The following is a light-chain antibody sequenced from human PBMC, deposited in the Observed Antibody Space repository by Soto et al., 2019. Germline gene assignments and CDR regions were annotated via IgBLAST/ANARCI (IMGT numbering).Light chain of an antibody. Sequence: QSVLTQPPSVSGSPGQSVTISCTGSSSNIGAGYEVQWYQQLPGTAPKLLINDDNHRPSGVPKRFSGSRSGTSASLAISGLKYEDEADYFCGTWDASLSGYVFGTGTKLTVL. CDR2: DDN. J-gene: IGLJ1*01. CDR3: GTWDASLSGYV. CDR1: SSNIGAGYE. V-gene: IGLV1-40*01.